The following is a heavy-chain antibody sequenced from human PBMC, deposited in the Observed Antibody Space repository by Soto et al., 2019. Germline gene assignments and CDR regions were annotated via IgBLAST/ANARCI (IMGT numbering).Heavy chain of an antibody. CDR2: ISSSSSYI. CDR3: AAPFHIYYYYGMDV. J-gene: IGHJ6*02. Sequence: EVQLVESGGGLVKPGGSLRLSCAASGFTFSSYSMNWVRQAPGKGLEWVSSISSSSSYIYYADSVKGRFTISRDNAKNSLYLQMNSLRAEDTAVYYCAAPFHIYYYYGMDVWGQGTTVTVSS. V-gene: IGHV3-21*01. CDR1: GFTFSSYS.